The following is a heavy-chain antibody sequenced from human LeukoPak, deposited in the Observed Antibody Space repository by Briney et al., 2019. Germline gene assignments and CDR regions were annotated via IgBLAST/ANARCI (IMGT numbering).Heavy chain of an antibody. D-gene: IGHD6-19*01. J-gene: IGHJ6*02. CDR3: AKDIAAVGLMDV. CDR2: ISSSSSYI. Sequence: GGSLRLSCAASGFTFSSYSMNWVRQAPGKGLEWVSSISSSSSYIYYADSVKGRFTISRDNAKNSLYLQMNSLRAEDTALYYCAKDIAAVGLMDVWGQGTTVTVSS. V-gene: IGHV3-21*04. CDR1: GFTFSSYS.